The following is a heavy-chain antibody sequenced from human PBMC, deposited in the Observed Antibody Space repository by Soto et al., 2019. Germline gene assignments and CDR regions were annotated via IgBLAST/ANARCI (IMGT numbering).Heavy chain of an antibody. Sequence: PSETLSLTCTVSGGSISSYCWSWIRQPAGEGLEWIGRIYTSGSTNYNPSLKSRFTMSVDTSKNQFSLKLSSVTAADTAVYYCARDTNSGWYVLPLWGQGTLVTVSS. CDR1: GGSISSYC. D-gene: IGHD6-19*01. V-gene: IGHV4-4*07. CDR2: IYTSGST. CDR3: ARDTNSGWYVLPL. J-gene: IGHJ4*02.